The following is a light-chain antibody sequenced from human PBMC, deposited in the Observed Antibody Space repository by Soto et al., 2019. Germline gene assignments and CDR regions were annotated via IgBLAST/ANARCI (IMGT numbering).Light chain of an antibody. Sequence: DIRMTQSPSTLSASVGDRVTITCRASQTISKCLAWYQQKPGKAPKLLIYDASNLESGVPSRFRGSGSGTVFTLTISSLQPDDFATYYCQHYNSYPFTLGQGTKLEIK. CDR1: QTISKC. CDR2: DAS. V-gene: IGKV1-5*01. CDR3: QHYNSYPFT. J-gene: IGKJ2*01.